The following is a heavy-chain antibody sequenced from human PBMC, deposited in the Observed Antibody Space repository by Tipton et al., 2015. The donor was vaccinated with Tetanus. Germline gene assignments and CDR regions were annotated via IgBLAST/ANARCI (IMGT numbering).Heavy chain of an antibody. Sequence: TLSLTCNVSGVSISNSAFYWGWVRQSPGKGLEWIATVFYIGSTYYNPSLKSRLTISVDTSRNLFSLKVNSVIAADTATYYCARWIGVIPVTGNDAFDVWGPGAMVTVSS. CDR2: VFYIGST. D-gene: IGHD3-16*01. J-gene: IGHJ3*01. CDR3: ARWIGVIPVTGNDAFDV. CDR1: GVSISNSAFY. V-gene: IGHV4-39*07.